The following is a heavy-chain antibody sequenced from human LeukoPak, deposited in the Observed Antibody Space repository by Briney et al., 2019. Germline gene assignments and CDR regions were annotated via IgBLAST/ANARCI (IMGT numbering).Heavy chain of an antibody. CDR2: INQDGSGK. CDR3: ARGVSGEP. J-gene: IGHJ5*02. D-gene: IGHD1-14*01. CDR1: GFTFSSFW. V-gene: IGHV3-7*01. Sequence: GGSLRLSCAASGFTFSSFWMSWVRQAPGKGLEWVANINQDGSGKYFVDSVKGRFTISRDNAENSLYLQMNSLRAEDTAVYYCARGVSGEPWGQGTLVTVSS.